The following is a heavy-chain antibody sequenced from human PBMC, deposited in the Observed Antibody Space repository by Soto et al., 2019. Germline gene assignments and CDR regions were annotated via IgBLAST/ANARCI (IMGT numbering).Heavy chain of an antibody. V-gene: IGHV4-34*01. Sequence: QVQLQQWGAGLLKPSETLSLTCAVSGGSLSGYYWSWIRQPPGKGLEWIGEINHSGITNYNPSLKSRVTISVDTSKNQFSLKLSSVTAPDTAVYYGARGRSTLGGMDVWGQGTTVTVSS. J-gene: IGHJ6*02. CDR1: GGSLSGYY. CDR3: ARGRSTLGGMDV. CDR2: INHSGIT.